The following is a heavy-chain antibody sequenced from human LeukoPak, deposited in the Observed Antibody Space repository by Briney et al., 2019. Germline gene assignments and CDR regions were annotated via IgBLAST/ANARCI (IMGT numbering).Heavy chain of an antibody. V-gene: IGHV4-39*07. D-gene: IGHD3-10*01. CDR1: GGSISSSSYY. J-gene: IGHJ3*02. CDR3: AQSQMVRGVIEDAFAI. CDR2: INHSGST. Sequence: SETLSLTCTVSGGSISSSSYYWGLIRQPPGKGLEWIGEINHSGSTNYNPSLKSRVTISVDTSKNQFSLKLSSVTAADTAVYYCAQSQMVRGVIEDAFAIWGQGTMVTVSS.